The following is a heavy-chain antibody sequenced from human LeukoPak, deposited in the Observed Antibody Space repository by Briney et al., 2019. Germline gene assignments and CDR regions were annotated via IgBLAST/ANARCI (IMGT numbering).Heavy chain of an antibody. CDR3: ARGTAAPFDY. J-gene: IGHJ4*02. D-gene: IGHD6-13*01. V-gene: IGHV4-38-2*02. CDR2: IYHSGST. CDR1: GYSISSGYY. Sequence: PSETLSLTCTVSGYSISSGYYWGWIRQPPGKGLEWIGSIYHSGSTYYNPSLKSRVTISVDTSKNQFSLKLSSVTAADTAVYYCARGTAAPFDYWGQGTLVTVSS.